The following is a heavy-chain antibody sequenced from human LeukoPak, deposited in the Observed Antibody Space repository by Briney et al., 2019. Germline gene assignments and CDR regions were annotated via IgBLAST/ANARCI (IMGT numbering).Heavy chain of an antibody. CDR2: ISGSGSTI. CDR1: GFTFSSYE. Sequence: PGGSLRLSCAASGFTFSSYEMNWVRQAPGKGLEWVSYISGSGSTIYYADSVKGRFTISRDNAKNSLYLQMNSLRAEDTAVYYCARGGYSSSWYYWGQGTLVTVSS. V-gene: IGHV3-48*03. J-gene: IGHJ4*02. CDR3: ARGGYSSSWYY. D-gene: IGHD6-13*01.